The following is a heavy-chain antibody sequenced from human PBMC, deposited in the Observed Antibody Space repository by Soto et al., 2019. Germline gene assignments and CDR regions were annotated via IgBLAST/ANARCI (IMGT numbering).Heavy chain of an antibody. V-gene: IGHV1-3*01. CDR3: ATPQDYDGCLDS. CDR2: INVGNGNT. J-gene: IGHJ4*02. CDR1: GDAFTSSY. Sequence: GVSVKVCWEARGDAFTSSYRHWAHHAPGQRLEWMGWINVGNGNTRYSQKFQGRLTLTRDTPGNTAYLELNSLISEDMAVYYCATPQDYDGCLDSWGQGTLVTVSS. D-gene: IGHD3-22*01.